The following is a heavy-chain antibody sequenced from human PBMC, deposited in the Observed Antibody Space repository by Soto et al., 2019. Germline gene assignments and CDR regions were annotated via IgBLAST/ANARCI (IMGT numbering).Heavy chain of an antibody. CDR3: ARGARQNIVVVVDERHDASDN. V-gene: IGHV1-69*02. Sequence: SVKVSCRASGGTFSSYTTSWVRQATGQGLEWMGRIIPILGIANYAQKFQGRVTITADKSTRTAYMELSSLRSEDTAVYYCARGARQNIVVVVDERHDASDNWGQGTMVTVSS. J-gene: IGHJ3*02. D-gene: IGHD2-15*01. CDR2: IIPILGIA. CDR1: GGTFSSYT.